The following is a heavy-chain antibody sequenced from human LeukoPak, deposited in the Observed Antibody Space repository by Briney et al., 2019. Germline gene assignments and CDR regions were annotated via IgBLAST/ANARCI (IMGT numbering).Heavy chain of an antibody. CDR3: AKPYFYASGSQLYYMDV. V-gene: IGHV3-30*02. Sequence: GGSLRLSCAASGFTFSSYSMIWVRQAPGKGLEWVAFIRSDGINKYYTDSVKGRFTISRDSSKSTLYLQMNSLRAEDTAIYYCAKPYFYASGSQLYYMDVWGKGTTVTISS. CDR1: GFTFSSYS. J-gene: IGHJ6*03. CDR2: IRSDGINK. D-gene: IGHD3-10*01.